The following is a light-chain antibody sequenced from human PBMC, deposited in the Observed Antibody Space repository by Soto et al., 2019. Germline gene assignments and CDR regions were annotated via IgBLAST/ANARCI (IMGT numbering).Light chain of an antibody. CDR3: QQRKYWPPLT. CDR2: DSY. Sequence: EVVLTQSPDTLSLSPGERATLSCRTSHSVDIYLAWYQQKPGQAPRLLIYDSYNRVTVIPTRFSGSGSGTDFTLTISSLEPEDSAVYYCQQRKYWPPLTFGGGTKVEIK. CDR1: HSVDIY. J-gene: IGKJ4*01. V-gene: IGKV3-11*01.